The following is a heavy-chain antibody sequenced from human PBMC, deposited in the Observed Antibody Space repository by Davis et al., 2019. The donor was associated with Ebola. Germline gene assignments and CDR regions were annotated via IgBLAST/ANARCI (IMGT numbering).Heavy chain of an antibody. V-gene: IGHV5-10-1*01. Sequence: SCQGSRYSFTSSCSSRVRQMPGKGLEWLGRIDPSDSYTNYSPSFQGHVTISADKSISTAYLQWSSLKASDTAMEYCARRGYKWNLNNSSYGMDVWGQGTTVTVSS. J-gene: IGHJ6*02. CDR2: IDPSDSYT. CDR3: ARRGYKWNLNNSSYGMDV. CDR1: RYSFTSSC. D-gene: IGHD1-20*01.